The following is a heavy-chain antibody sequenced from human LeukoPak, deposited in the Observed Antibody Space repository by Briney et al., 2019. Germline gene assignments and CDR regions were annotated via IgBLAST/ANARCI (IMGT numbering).Heavy chain of an antibody. CDR3: ARVEIYSSSWYGGLDY. CDR2: INPSGGST. J-gene: IGHJ4*02. Sequence: ASVKVSCKASGYTFTSYYMHWVRQAPGQGLEWMGIINPSGGSTSYAQKFQGRVTMTRDTSTSTVYMELSSLRSEDTAVYYCARVEIYSSSWYGGLDYWGQGTLVTVSS. CDR1: GYTFTSYY. V-gene: IGHV1-46*01. D-gene: IGHD6-13*01.